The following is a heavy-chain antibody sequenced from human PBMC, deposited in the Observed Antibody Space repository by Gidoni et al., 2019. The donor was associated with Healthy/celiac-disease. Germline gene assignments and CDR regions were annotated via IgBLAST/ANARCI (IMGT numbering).Heavy chain of an antibody. D-gene: IGHD3-10*01. CDR3: ASDLWFGEPPTYGMDV. CDR1: GCTFRSYG. CDR2: LWYDGSNK. J-gene: IGHJ6*02. V-gene: IGHV3-33*01. Sequence: QVQLVESGGGVVQPGRSLRTSCAASGCTFRSYGMHWVRRAPGKGLAWLAVLWYDGSNKYYADSLKGRFTISRDNSKNTLYLQMTSLRAEDTAVYYCASDLWFGEPPTYGMDVWGQGTTVTVSS.